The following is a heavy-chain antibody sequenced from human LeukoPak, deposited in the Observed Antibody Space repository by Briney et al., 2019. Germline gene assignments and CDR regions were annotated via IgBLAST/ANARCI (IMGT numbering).Heavy chain of an antibody. J-gene: IGHJ4*02. D-gene: IGHD5-18*01. CDR1: RFTLNKYY. Sequence: PGGSLRLSCVASRFTLNKYYMSWVRQAPGKGLQWVANINPDGSEKYYVDSVKGRFTISRDNAKTSLYLQMNSLRAEDTAVYYCARHLSGITGYTYGRGIDYWGQGTLVTVSS. CDR3: ARHLSGITGYTYGRGIDY. CDR2: INPDGSEK. V-gene: IGHV3-7*01.